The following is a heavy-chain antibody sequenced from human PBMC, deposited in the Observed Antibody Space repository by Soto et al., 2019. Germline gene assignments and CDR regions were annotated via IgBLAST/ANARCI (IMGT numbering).Heavy chain of an antibody. CDR2: ISGGAGSA. CDR3: AKTPDSHGWYYFDY. D-gene: IGHD6-19*01. Sequence: GSLRLSCAASGFTFSSYAMTWVRQAPGKGLEWVSAISGGAGSAYYADSVKGRFTVSRDSSRNTLYLQMNSLRAEDTAVYYCAKTPDSHGWYYFDYWGQGTLVTVS. J-gene: IGHJ4*02. V-gene: IGHV3-23*01. CDR1: GFTFSSYA.